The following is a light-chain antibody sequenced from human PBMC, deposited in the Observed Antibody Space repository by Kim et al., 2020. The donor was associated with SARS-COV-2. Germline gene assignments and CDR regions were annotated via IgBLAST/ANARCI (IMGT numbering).Light chain of an antibody. J-gene: IGLJ1*01. CDR2: SDT. V-gene: IGLV3-9*01. CDR1: KIGSKD. Sequence: SYELTQPPSVSVALGQTARITCGGNKIGSKDVRWYQQRPGLAPVLVIYSDTNRPSGIPERFSGANSGNTATLTISRAQAADEADYYCQVWDSSTASYVFGTGTQLTVL. CDR3: QVWDSSTASYV.